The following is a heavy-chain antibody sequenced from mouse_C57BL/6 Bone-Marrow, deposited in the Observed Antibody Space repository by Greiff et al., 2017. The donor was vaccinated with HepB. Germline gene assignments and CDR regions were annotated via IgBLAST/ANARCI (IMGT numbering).Heavy chain of an antibody. D-gene: IGHD2-5*01. Sequence: QVQLKESGPGLVQPSQSLSITCTVSGFSLTSYGVHWVRQSPGKGLEWLGVIWSGGSTDYNAAFISRLSISKDNSKSQVFFKMNSLQADDTAIYYCARNFYSNYEGFAYWGQGTLVTVSA. J-gene: IGHJ3*01. V-gene: IGHV2-2*01. CDR2: IWSGGST. CDR1: GFSLTSYG. CDR3: ARNFYSNYEGFAY.